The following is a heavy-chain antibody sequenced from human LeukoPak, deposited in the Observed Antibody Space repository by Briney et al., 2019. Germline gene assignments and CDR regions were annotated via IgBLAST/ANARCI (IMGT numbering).Heavy chain of an antibody. J-gene: IGHJ3*02. CDR1: GGSISSYY. CDR3: ARDGESSCWSNAYAFDI. Sequence: SETLSLTCTVSGGSISSYYLSWIRQPPGKGLEWIGYIYYGGSTNYNPSLKSRVTISVDASKNQFSLKLSSVTAADTAVYYCARDGESSCWSNAYAFDIWGQGTMVTVSS. V-gene: IGHV4-59*01. CDR2: IYYGGST. D-gene: IGHD6-19*01.